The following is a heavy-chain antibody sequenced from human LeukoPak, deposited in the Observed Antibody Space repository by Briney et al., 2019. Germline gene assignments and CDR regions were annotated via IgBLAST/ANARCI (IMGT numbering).Heavy chain of an antibody. CDR2: INPNTGGT. V-gene: IGHV1-2*02. J-gene: IGHJ4*02. D-gene: IGHD6-6*01. CDR1: Y. CDR3: ASYPRYSSSPPFDK. Sequence: YMHWVRQAPGQGFEWMGWINPNTGGTNYAQKFQGRVTMTRDTPISTAYMELSGLTSDDTAIYYCASYPRYSSSPPFDKWGQGTLVTLSS.